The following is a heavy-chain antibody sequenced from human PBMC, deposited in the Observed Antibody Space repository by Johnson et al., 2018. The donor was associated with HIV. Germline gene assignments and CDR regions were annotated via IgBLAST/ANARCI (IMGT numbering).Heavy chain of an antibody. CDR2: ISWNSGSI. Sequence: EVQLVESGGGVVQPGRSLRLSCAASGFTFDDYAMHWVRQAPGKGLEWVSGISWNSGSIGYADSVKGRFTISRDNAKNSLYLQMNSLRAEDTALYYCAKDMRISSTGAFDIWGQGTMVTVSS. J-gene: IGHJ3*02. CDR1: GFTFDDYA. D-gene: IGHD6-13*01. CDR3: AKDMRISSTGAFDI. V-gene: IGHV3-9*01.